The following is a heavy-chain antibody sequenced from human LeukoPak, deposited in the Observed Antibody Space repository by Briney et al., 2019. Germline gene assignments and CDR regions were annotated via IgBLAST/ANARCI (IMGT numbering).Heavy chain of an antibody. CDR2: ISSSSSYI. Sequence: PGGSLRLSCAASGFTFSSYSMNWVRQAPGKGLEWVSSISSSSSYIYYADSVKGRFTISRDNAKNSLYLQMNSLRAEDTAVYYCARPKSAYYYYGMDVWGQGTTVTVSS. CDR1: GFTFSSYS. J-gene: IGHJ6*02. V-gene: IGHV3-21*01. CDR3: ARPKSAYYYYGMDV.